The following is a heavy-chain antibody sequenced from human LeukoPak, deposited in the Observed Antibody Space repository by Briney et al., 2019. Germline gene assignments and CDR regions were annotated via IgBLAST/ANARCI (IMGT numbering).Heavy chain of an antibody. CDR2: IYRSGST. D-gene: IGHD2/OR15-2a*01. J-gene: IGHJ4*02. CDR1: GGSISSYY. V-gene: IGHV4-4*07. Sequence: TSETLSLTCTVSGGSISSYYWIWIRQPAGKGREWMWRIYRSGSTNYNPSLKSRVTMSVDTSKNHFSLKLSYVTAADTAVYYCARGSNSLAYWGQGTLVSVSS. CDR3: ARGSNSLAY.